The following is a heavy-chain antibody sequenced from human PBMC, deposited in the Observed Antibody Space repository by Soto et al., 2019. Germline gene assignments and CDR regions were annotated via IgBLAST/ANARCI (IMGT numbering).Heavy chain of an antibody. Sequence: GGSLRLSCAASGFTFSSYSMNWVRQAPGKGLEWVSSISSSSSYIYYADSVKGRFTISRDNAKNSLYLQMNSLRAEDTAVYYCARDRFRIKYYYGMDVWGQGTTVTVSS. V-gene: IGHV3-21*01. CDR1: GFTFSSYS. CDR3: ARDRFRIKYYYGMDV. CDR2: ISSSSSYI. D-gene: IGHD3-10*01. J-gene: IGHJ6*02.